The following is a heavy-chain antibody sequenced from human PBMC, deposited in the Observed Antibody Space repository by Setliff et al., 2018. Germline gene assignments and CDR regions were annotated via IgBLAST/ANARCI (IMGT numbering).Heavy chain of an antibody. CDR3: AREVNDNFWSGYLYYYGMDV. CDR1: GFTFSSYA. Sequence: GGSLRLSCAASGFTFSSYAMNWVRQAPGKGLEWVSAISGSGGSTYYADSVKGRFTISRDNAKNTRYLQMNSLRAEDTAVYYCAREVNDNFWSGYLYYYGMDVWGQGTTVTV. J-gene: IGHJ6*02. V-gene: IGHV3-23*01. D-gene: IGHD3-3*01. CDR2: ISGSGGST.